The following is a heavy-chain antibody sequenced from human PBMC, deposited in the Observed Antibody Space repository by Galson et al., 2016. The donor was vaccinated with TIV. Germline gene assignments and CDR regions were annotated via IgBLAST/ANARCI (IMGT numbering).Heavy chain of an antibody. D-gene: IGHD2-8*02. Sequence: SLRLSCAASGFSITNYGIHWVRQSPGRGLEAVGILRYNGNSNYYLESVKGRFTMSRDTSKNTVYLEMNSLRTEDTAVYYCARDICTSVDCDPFDYWGQGTQVTVSS. CDR3: ARDICTSVDCDPFDY. CDR2: LRYNGNSN. CDR1: GFSITNYG. V-gene: IGHV3-30*19. J-gene: IGHJ4*02.